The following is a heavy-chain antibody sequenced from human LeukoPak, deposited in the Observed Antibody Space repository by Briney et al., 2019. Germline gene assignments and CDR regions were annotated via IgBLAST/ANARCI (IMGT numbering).Heavy chain of an antibody. CDR3: ARVRRYCSGGSCYSSPLGY. V-gene: IGHV4-34*01. J-gene: IGHJ4*02. CDR2: INHSGST. D-gene: IGHD2-15*01. Sequence: SETLSLTCAVYGGSFSDYYWSWIRQPPGKGLEWIGEINHSGSTNYNPSLKSRVAISVDTSKNQFSLKLNSVTAADTAVYYCARVRRYCSGGSCYSSPLGYWGQGTLVTVSS. CDR1: GGSFSDYY.